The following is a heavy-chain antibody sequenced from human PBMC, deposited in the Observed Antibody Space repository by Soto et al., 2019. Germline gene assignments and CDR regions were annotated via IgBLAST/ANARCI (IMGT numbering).Heavy chain of an antibody. CDR3: TADDPIYSY. CDR2: IKSKTDSGTT. CDR1: GFTFSNAW. Sequence: PGGSLRLSCAASGFTFSNAWMSWVRQAPGKGLEWVGRIKSKTDSGTTDYAAPVKGRFTISRDDSRNTLSLQMNSLKTDDTAVYYCTADDPIYSYWGQGTLVTVSS. V-gene: IGHV3-15*01. D-gene: IGHD5-12*01. J-gene: IGHJ4*02.